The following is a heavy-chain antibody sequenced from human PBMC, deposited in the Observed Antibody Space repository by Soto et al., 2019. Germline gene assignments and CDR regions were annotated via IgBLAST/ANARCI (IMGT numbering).Heavy chain of an antibody. J-gene: IGHJ4*02. CDR1: GGSISSSSYY. D-gene: IGHD3-3*01. Sequence: SETLSLTCTVSGGSISSSSYYWGWIRQPPGKGLEWIGSIYYSGSTYYNPSLKGRVTISVDTSKNQVSLKLSSVTAAATAVYYCAGGTEYYDFWRGYYRFWANLYYFDYLGQGTLVTVSS. V-gene: IGHV4-39*01. CDR3: AGGTEYYDFWRGYYRFWANLYYFDY. CDR2: IYYSGST.